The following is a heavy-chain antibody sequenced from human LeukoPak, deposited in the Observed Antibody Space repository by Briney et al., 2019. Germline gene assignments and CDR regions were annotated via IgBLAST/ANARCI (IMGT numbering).Heavy chain of an antibody. D-gene: IGHD6-13*01. Sequence: ASVKVSCKAPEYTFTSYAMHWVRQAPGQRLEWMGWINAGNGNTKYSQKFQGRVTITRDTSASTAYMELSSLRSEDTAVYYCARGRAAAGNSWFDPWGQGTLVTVSS. V-gene: IGHV1-3*01. CDR2: INAGNGNT. CDR1: EYTFTSYA. J-gene: IGHJ5*02. CDR3: ARGRAAAGNSWFDP.